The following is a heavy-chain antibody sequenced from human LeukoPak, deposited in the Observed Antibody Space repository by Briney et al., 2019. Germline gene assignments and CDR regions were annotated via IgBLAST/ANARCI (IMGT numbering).Heavy chain of an antibody. CDR2: IIPIFGTA. J-gene: IGHJ4*02. CDR3: AGAMVVTGPSPRYYFDY. V-gene: IGHV1-69*05. D-gene: IGHD2-21*02. CDR1: GGTFSSYA. Sequence: GAPVKVSCKASGGTFSSYAISWVRQAPGQGLEWMGGIIPIFGTANYAQKFQGRVMITTDESTSTAYLELSSLRSEDTAVYHCAGAMVVTGPSPRYYFDYWGQGTLVTASS.